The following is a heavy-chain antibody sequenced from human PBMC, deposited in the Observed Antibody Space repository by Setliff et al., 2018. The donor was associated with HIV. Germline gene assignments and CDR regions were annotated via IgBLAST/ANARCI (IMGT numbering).Heavy chain of an antibody. J-gene: IGHJ4*02. D-gene: IGHD3-10*01. V-gene: IGHV4-61*09. CDR2: IFTSGSA. Sequence: SETLSLTCTVSGDSISSGRYYWNWIRQPAGKGLDWIGHIFTSGSAFSSGTANYSPSLKSRVTISVDTSKNQLSLKLTSVTPADTAVYYCASGRDKYGPIDYWGQGTLVTVSS. CDR1: GDSISSGRYY. CDR3: ASGRDKYGPIDY.